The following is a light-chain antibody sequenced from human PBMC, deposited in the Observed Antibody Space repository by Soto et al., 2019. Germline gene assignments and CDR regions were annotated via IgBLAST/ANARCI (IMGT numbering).Light chain of an antibody. V-gene: IGKV3-20*01. Sequence: EIVLTQSPGTLSLSAGERATLSCRASPSVRSSYLAWYQQKPGQAPRLLITGASNRATGIPDRFIGSGSGTDFTLTISRLEPKDFAVYYCQQYGSSPVTFGQGTRLEIK. CDR1: PSVRSSY. CDR3: QQYGSSPVT. J-gene: IGKJ5*01. CDR2: GAS.